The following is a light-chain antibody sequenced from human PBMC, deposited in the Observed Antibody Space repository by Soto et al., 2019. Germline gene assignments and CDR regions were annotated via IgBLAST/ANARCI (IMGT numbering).Light chain of an antibody. CDR1: SSDVGNYNL. J-gene: IGLJ2*01. CDR3: CSFALRSTLI. V-gene: IGLV2-23*01. CDR2: EGD. Sequence: QSALTQPASVSGSPGQSITISCTGTSSDVGNYNLVSGYQQYPGKAPKLMIYEGDKRPSGVSNRFAGSKSGNTASLTISGRQAEDEADYYCCSFALRSTLIFGGGTKLTVL.